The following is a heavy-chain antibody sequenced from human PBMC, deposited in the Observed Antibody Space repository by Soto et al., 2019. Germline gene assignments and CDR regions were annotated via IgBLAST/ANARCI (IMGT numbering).Heavy chain of an antibody. V-gene: IGHV3-7*01. CDR3: ARKDCASTTCYTHTWFDP. J-gene: IGHJ5*02. D-gene: IGHD2-2*02. CDR2: IRQTGSEK. CDR1: GFTFCSYW. Sequence: GGSLRLSCAAPGFTFCSYWVSWVRQAPGKGVGGVANIRQTGSEKYYVDSVKGRFPISRDNAKNSLYLQMNSLRAEDTAVYYCARKDCASTTCYTHTWFDPWGQGTLVTVSS.